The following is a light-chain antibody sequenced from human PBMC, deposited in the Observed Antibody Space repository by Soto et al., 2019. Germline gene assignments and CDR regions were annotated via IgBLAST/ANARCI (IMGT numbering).Light chain of an antibody. CDR2: GAS. Sequence: EIVLTQSPGTLSLSPGERATLSCRASQSVSSSYLAWYQQQPGQAPRLLIYGASSRATVIPARFGGSGSGTDFTLTISRLQSEDFAVYYCQQYGSSLWTFGQGTKVEIK. V-gene: IGKV3-20*01. CDR3: QQYGSSLWT. J-gene: IGKJ1*01. CDR1: QSVSSSY.